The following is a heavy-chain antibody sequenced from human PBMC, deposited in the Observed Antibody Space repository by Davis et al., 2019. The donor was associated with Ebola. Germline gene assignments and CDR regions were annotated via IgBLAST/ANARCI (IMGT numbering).Heavy chain of an antibody. CDR2: IIPVVDTK. CDR3: ARDRYYDSSGYYYAENAFDI. Sequence: AASVKVSCKTSGGTFTNYAVNWVRQAPGQGLEWMGRIIPVVDTKDYAQKFQGRVTMTTDTSTSTAYMELRSLRSDDTAVYYCARDRYYDSSGYYYAENAFDIWGQGTMVTVSS. CDR1: GGTFTNYA. D-gene: IGHD3-22*01. J-gene: IGHJ3*02. V-gene: IGHV1-69*04.